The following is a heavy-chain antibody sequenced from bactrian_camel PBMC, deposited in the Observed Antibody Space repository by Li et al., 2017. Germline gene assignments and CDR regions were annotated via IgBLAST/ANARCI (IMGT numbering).Heavy chain of an antibody. J-gene: IGHJ4*01. D-gene: IGHD6*01. Sequence: HVQLVESGGGLVQPGGSLRLFCTASGFSFSRSLMNWVRQAPGKGLEWVSLINRGDSSTYYADSVKGRFTISRGNVPNTVHLQMNSLKPEDTAMYYCATDSSLILREGCTVSAEFLGSWGQGTQVTVS. CDR3: ATDSSLILREGCTVSAEFLGS. V-gene: IGHV3S6*01. CDR2: INRGDSST. CDR1: GFSFSRSL.